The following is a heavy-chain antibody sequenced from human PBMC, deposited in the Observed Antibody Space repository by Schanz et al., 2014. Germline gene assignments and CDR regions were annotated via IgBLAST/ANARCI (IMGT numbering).Heavy chain of an antibody. V-gene: IGHV3-23*04. D-gene: IGHD2-21*02. CDR2: MNESHSTI. CDR1: GFNFSDYA. Sequence: EVQLVESGGGLVQPGGSLRLSCAASGFNFSDYAMCWVRQAPGKGLEWVSAMNESHSTIYYADSVRGRFTISRDNAENTLFLQMNSLRAEDTAVYFCAKDLGVDCGDGCFNWYFDLWGRGTLVTVSS. J-gene: IGHJ2*01. CDR3: AKDLGVDCGDGCFNWYFDL.